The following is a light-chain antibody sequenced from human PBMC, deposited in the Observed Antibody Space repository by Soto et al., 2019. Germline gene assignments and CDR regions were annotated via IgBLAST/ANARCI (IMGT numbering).Light chain of an antibody. CDR1: NSNIGSFYD. CDR2: GDN. V-gene: IGLV1-40*01. CDR3: QSYVNSLSHVV. J-gene: IGLJ2*01. Sequence: QSVLTQPPSVSGAPGQRVTIPCTGSNSNIGSFYDVHWYQQLPGTVPKLLIYGDNNRPSGVPDRFSGSKSGTSASLAITGLQAEDAADYYCQSYVNSLSHVVFGGGTPLTVL.